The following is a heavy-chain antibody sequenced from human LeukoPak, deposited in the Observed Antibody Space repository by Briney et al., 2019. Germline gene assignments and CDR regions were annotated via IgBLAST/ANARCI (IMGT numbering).Heavy chain of an antibody. J-gene: IGHJ6*02. CDR2: ISSGSTYT. V-gene: IGHV3-11*05. Sequence: GGSLRLSCAASGFTFSDYYMSWIRQAPGKGLQWLSYISSGSTYTNYVDSVKGRFTISRDNAKNSLYLQMNSLRAEDTAVYYCATDFPDRLFNFRDYYYGMDVWGQGTTVTVSS. D-gene: IGHD3-22*01. CDR3: ATDFPDRLFNFRDYYYGMDV. CDR1: GFTFSDYY.